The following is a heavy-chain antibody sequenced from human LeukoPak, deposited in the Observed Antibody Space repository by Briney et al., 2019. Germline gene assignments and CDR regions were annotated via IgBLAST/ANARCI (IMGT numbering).Heavy chain of an antibody. CDR3: ARDFLTGAGTFDY. CDR2: IIPIFGTA. D-gene: IGHD3-9*01. J-gene: IGHJ4*02. V-gene: IGHV1-69*13. Sequence: SVKVSCKASGGTFSSYAISWVRQAPGQGLEWMGGIIPIFGTANYAQKFQGRVTITADESTSTVYMELSSLTSEDTAVYYCARDFLTGAGTFDYWGQGTLVTVSS. CDR1: GGTFSSYA.